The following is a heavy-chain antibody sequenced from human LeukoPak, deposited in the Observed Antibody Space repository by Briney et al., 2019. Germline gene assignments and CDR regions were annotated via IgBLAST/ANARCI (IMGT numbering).Heavy chain of an antibody. CDR2: IFYNGMT. Sequence: SETLSLTCTISGGSISSSSHYWGWIRQPPGRGLEWIGSIFYNGMTSYNPSLKSRVTLSVDTSRNQFSLKLSSVTAADTAVYYCARGGRITMVRGVIAHNWFDPWGQGTLVTVSS. J-gene: IGHJ5*02. V-gene: IGHV4-39*01. D-gene: IGHD3-10*01. CDR1: GGSISSSSHY. CDR3: ARGGRITMVRGVIAHNWFDP.